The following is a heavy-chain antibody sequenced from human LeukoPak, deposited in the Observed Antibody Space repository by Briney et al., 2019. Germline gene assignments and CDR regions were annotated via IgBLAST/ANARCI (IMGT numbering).Heavy chain of an antibody. J-gene: IGHJ4*02. V-gene: IGHV4-59*01. CDR2: TYYSGST. Sequence: KPSETLSLTCTVSGGSISSYYWSWIRQPPGKGLEWVGYTYYSGSTNYNPSLKSRVAISVDTSKNQFSLKLSSVTAADTAVYYCARGRVATIIWGQGTLVTVSS. CDR3: ARGRVATII. D-gene: IGHD5-12*01. CDR1: GGSISSYY.